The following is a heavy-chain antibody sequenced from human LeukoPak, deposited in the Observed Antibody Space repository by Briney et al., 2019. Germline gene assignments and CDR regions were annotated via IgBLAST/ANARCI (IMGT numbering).Heavy chain of an antibody. V-gene: IGHV5-51*01. CDR2: IYPGDSET. Sequence: GESLKISCKGSGYSFSRLWIGWVRQMPGKGLEWMGIIYPGDSETRYSPSFQGQVIISVDKSISTAYLQWSSLEASDSATYYCARGSTTTLWDYWGQGTLVTVSS. CDR3: ARGSTTTLWDY. J-gene: IGHJ4*02. D-gene: IGHD3-10*01. CDR1: GYSFSRLW.